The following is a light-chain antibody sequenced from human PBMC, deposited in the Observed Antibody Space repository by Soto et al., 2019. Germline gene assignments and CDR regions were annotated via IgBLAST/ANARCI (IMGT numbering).Light chain of an antibody. CDR1: QSVCSSY. V-gene: IGKV3-20*01. J-gene: IGKJ4*01. CDR2: GAS. CDR3: QQYGSSPLT. Sequence: EIVLTQSPGTLSSSPGERATLSCRASQSVCSSYLAWYQQKPGQAPRLLIYGASSRATGIPDRFSGSGSGTDFTLTISRLEPEDFAVYYCQQYGSSPLTFGGGTKVEIK.